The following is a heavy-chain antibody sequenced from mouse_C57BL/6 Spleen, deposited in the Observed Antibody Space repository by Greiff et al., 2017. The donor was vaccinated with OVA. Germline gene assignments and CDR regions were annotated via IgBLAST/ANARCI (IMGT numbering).Heavy chain of an antibody. CDR3: ARPDSSGYWFAY. V-gene: IGHV3-6*01. CDR2: ISYDGSN. J-gene: IGHJ3*01. Sequence: DVQLQESGPGLVKPSQSLSLTCSVTGYSITSGYYWNWIRQFPGNKLEWMGYISYDGSNNYNPSLKNRISITRDTSKNQFFLKLNSVTTEDTATYYCARPDSSGYWFAYWGQGTLVTVSA. CDR1: GYSITSGYY. D-gene: IGHD3-2*02.